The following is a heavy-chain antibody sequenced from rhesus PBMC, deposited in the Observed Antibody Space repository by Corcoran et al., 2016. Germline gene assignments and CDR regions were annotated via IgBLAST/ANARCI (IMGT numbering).Heavy chain of an antibody. CDR1: GFTFSDYY. J-gene: IGHJ6*01. V-gene: IGHV3-116*02. CDR3: SKKSPGAGFGLDS. CDR2: IIKKGNGGKP. Sequence: EVRLVESGGGLVQPGGSLRLSCAASGFTFSDYYLSWVRQAPGKGQEWVGFIIKKGNGGKPEYAASVKGRLTISRDYSKSVASLEMNSLKTEDTAVYYCSKKSPGAGFGLDSWGQGVVVTVSS.